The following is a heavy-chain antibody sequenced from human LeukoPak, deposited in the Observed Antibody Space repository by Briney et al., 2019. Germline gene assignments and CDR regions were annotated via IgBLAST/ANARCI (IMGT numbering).Heavy chain of an antibody. D-gene: IGHD6-19*01. V-gene: IGHV4-4*07. CDR2: IYTSGSP. CDR3: ARAGSAWYSPFDC. CDR1: GDSISGYY. Sequence: KSSETLSLTCTVSGDSISGYYWSWIRQPAGKGLEWIGRIYTSGSPNYNPSLKSRVTISIDKSKNQFSLNLISVTAAGTAVYYCARAGSAWYSPFDCWGQGTLVTVSS. J-gene: IGHJ4*02.